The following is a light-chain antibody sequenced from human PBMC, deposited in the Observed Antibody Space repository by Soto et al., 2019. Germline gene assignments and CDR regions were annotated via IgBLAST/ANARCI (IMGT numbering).Light chain of an antibody. Sequence: DIVMTQSPDFLAVSLGERATITCKSSQNVLYRSSNKSSLAWYQQRPGQPPRLLLYWASTREAGVPDRFIGSGSETDFTLTISSLQAGDEAIYHCQQYYNTPYTFGQGTNLEIK. V-gene: IGKV4-1*01. CDR1: QNVLYRSSNKSS. CDR3: QQYYNTPYT. CDR2: WAS. J-gene: IGKJ2*01.